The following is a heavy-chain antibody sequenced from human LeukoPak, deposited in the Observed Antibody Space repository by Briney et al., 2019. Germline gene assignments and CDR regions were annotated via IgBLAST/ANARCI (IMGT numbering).Heavy chain of an antibody. Sequence: GGSLRLSCAASGLTFSSYGMHWVRQAPGKGLEGVAVIWYDGSNKYYADSVKGRFTISRDNSKNTLYLQMNSLRAEDTAVYYCARRASITMVRGVDNWFDPWGQGTLVTVSS. V-gene: IGHV3-33*01. CDR1: GLTFSSYG. J-gene: IGHJ5*02. D-gene: IGHD3-10*01. CDR2: IWYDGSNK. CDR3: ARRASITMVRGVDNWFDP.